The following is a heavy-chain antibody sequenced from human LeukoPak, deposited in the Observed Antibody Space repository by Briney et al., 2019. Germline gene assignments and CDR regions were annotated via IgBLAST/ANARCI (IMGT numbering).Heavy chain of an antibody. CDR2: IYTSGST. J-gene: IGHJ4*02. D-gene: IGHD6-13*01. Sequence: SETLSLTCTVSGGSISSYYWSWIRQPAGKGLEWIGRIYTSGSTNYNPSLKSRVTMSVDTSKNQFSLKLSSVTAADTAVYYCARDGDSGAADYFDYWGQGTLVTVSS. CDR1: GGSISSYY. V-gene: IGHV4-4*07. CDR3: ARDGDSGAADYFDY.